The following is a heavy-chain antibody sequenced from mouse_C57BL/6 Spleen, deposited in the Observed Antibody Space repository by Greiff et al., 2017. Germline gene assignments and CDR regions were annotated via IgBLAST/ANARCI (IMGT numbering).Heavy chain of an antibody. CDR1: GFTFSSYG. CDR3: ARQGQFITTVVADYFDY. J-gene: IGHJ2*01. Sequence: VQLKESGGDLVKPGGSLKLSCAASGFTFSSYGMSWVRQTPDKRLEWVATISSGGSYTYYPDSVKGRFTISRDNAKNTLYLQMSSLKSEDTAMYYCARQGQFITTVVADYFDYWGQGTTLTVSS. CDR2: ISSGGSYT. D-gene: IGHD1-1*01. V-gene: IGHV5-6*01.